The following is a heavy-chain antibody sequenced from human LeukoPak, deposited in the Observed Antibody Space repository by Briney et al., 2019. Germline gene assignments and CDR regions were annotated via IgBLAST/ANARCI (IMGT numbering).Heavy chain of an antibody. D-gene: IGHD1-20*01. CDR1: GGSISSYY. J-gene: IGHJ4*02. V-gene: IGHV4-34*01. CDR2: INHSGST. CDR3: ARLYRAKSNWKASMAPYYFDY. Sequence: SETLSLTCTVSGGSISSYYWSWIRQPPGKGLEWIGEINHSGSTNYNPSLKSRVTISVDTSKNQFSLKLSSVTAADTAVYYCARLYRAKSNWKASMAPYYFDYWGQGTLVTVSS.